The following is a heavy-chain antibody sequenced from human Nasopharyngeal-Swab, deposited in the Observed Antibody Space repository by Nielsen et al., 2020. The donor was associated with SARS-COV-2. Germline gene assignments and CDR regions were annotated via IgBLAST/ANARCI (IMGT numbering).Heavy chain of an antibody. Sequence: GEALKISWAASGFNFSDYYMSWIGQAPGKGLEWVSYISRAGSVVYYADSLEGRFTISSDDAKNSVYLQMNSLRAEDTAVYYCARYSTSSNYYNGLDVWGQGTMVTVFS. V-gene: IGHV3-11*01. CDR1: GFNFSDYY. D-gene: IGHD6-6*01. CDR3: ARYSTSSNYYNGLDV. CDR2: ISRAGSVV. J-gene: IGHJ6*02.